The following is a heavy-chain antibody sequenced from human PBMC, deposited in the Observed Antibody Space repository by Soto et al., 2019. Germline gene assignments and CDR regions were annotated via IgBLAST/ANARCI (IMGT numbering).Heavy chain of an antibody. CDR1: GGSISSYY. J-gene: IGHJ5*02. V-gene: IGHV4-59*01. CDR3: ASSGYCSGGSCYRNNWFDP. Sequence: SVTLSLTCTVSGGSISSYYWSLIRQPPGKGLEWIGYIYYSGSTNYNPSLKSRVTISVDTSKNQFSLKLSSVTAADTAVYYCASSGYCSGGSCYRNNWFDPWGQGTLVTVSS. CDR2: IYYSGST. D-gene: IGHD2-15*01.